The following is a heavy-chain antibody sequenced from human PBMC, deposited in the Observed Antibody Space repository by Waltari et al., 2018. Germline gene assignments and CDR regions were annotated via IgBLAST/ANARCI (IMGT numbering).Heavy chain of an antibody. D-gene: IGHD5-12*01. CDR2: VYYSGTT. CDR3: ARSSAGMPRWLGDY. J-gene: IGHJ4*02. Sequence: QLQLQESGPGLVKPSETLSLSCSVSGDPISSSHYYWGWFRQPPGKGLVWIASVYYSGTTYYNPSLKSRVTISADTSRNQFYLRLTSVTATDTAVYYCARSSAGMPRWLGDYWGQGILVTVSS. V-gene: IGHV4-39*01. CDR1: GDPISSSHYY.